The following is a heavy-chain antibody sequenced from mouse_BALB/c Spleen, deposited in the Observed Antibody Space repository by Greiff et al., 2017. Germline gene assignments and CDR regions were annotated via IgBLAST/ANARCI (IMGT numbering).Heavy chain of an antibody. CDR1: GYTFTSYY. D-gene: IGHD1-1*01. V-gene: IGHV14-3*02. J-gene: IGHJ4*01. CDR3: AREGSYYYGSSFYAMDY. Sequence: EVQLQQPGAELVKPGASVKLSCKASGYTFTSYYMHWVKQRPEQGLEWIGRIDPANGNTKYDPKFQGKATITADTSSNTAYLQLSSLTSEDTAVYYCAREGSYYYGSSFYAMDYWGQGTSVTVSS. CDR2: IDPANGNT.